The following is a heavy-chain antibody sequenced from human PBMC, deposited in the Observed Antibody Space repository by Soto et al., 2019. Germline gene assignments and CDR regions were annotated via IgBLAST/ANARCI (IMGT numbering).Heavy chain of an antibody. CDR3: AKETTRFAVPPALDY. CDR1: GYTFNNYA. Sequence: GGSLRLSCEASGYTFNNYAMHWVRLAAGKGLEWVAGISYDGRNTFYADSVKGRFTISRDNSKNTLSLQMNSLRAEDTAVYYCAKETTRFAVPPALDYWGQGTLVTVSS. D-gene: IGHD1-1*01. CDR2: ISYDGRNT. V-gene: IGHV3-30*18. J-gene: IGHJ4*02.